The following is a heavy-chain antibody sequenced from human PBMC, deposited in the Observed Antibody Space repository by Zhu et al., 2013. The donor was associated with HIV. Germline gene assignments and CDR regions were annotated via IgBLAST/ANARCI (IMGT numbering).Heavy chain of an antibody. CDR3: ARDPDPDYVWGSYRYGWFDP. CDR1: GGTFSSYA. Sequence: QVQLVQSGAEVKKPGSSVKVSCKASGGTFSSYAISWVRQAPGQGLEWMGGIIPIFGTANYAQKFQGRVTITADESTSTAYMELSSLRSEDTAVYYCARDPDPDYVWGSYRYGWFDPWGQGTLVTVSS. J-gene: IGHJ5*02. CDR2: IIPIFGTA. D-gene: IGHD3-16*02. V-gene: IGHV1-69*01.